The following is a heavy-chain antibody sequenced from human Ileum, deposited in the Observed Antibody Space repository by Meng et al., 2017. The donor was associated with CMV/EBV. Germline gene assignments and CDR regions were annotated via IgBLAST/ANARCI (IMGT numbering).Heavy chain of an antibody. D-gene: IGHD2-21*02. V-gene: IGHV3-30*02. Sequence: GGSLRLSCVASGFTFSNYGMYWVRQAPGKGPERVTFIRYDGSNQYYADSVKGRFTIFRDTSKNTLYLQMNSLRAKETAIYYCAKTANNGFANNWVDLWGHGTLVTVSS. CDR1: GFTFSNYG. CDR2: IRYDGSNQ. J-gene: IGHJ5*02. CDR3: AKTANNGFANNWVDL.